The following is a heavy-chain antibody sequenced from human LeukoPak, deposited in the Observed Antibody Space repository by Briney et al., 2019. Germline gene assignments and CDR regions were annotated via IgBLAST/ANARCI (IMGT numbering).Heavy chain of an antibody. CDR1: GGSFSGYY. Sequence: SETLSLTCAVYGGSFSGYYWSWIRQPPGKGLEWTGEINHSGSTNYNPSLKSRVTISVDTSKNQFSLKLSSVTAADTAVYYCARAQPGDYYDSSGYSDYWGQGTLVTVSS. D-gene: IGHD3-22*01. CDR2: INHSGST. CDR3: ARAQPGDYYDSSGYSDY. V-gene: IGHV4-34*01. J-gene: IGHJ4*02.